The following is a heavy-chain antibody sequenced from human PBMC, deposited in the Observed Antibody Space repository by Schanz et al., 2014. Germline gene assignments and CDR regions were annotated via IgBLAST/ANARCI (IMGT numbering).Heavy chain of an antibody. J-gene: IGHJ3*02. Sequence: PGGSLRLSCVASGFAFSSFAMTWVRQAPGRGLEWVSSISTSGTYMYIADSLKGRFTISRDNSKNTLYLQMNSLRAEDTAVYYCAKGRFGELSAFDIWGQGTMVTVSS. D-gene: IGHD3-10*01. CDR3: AKGRFGELSAFDI. CDR1: GFAFSSFA. V-gene: IGHV3-21*04. CDR2: ISTSGTYM.